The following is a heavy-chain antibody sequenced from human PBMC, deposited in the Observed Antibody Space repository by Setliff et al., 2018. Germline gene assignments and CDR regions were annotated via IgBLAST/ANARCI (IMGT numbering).Heavy chain of an antibody. CDR1: GFTFSDYY. D-gene: IGHD5-12*01. Sequence: LRLSCAASGFTFSDYYMSWIRQAPGKGLEWVSYISSSGSTIYYADSLKGRFTISRDNAKNSLYLQMNSLRAEDTAVYYCASGYLQTNHRIDYWGQGTLVTVSS. CDR3: ASGYLQTNHRIDY. CDR2: ISSSGSTI. V-gene: IGHV3-11*04. J-gene: IGHJ4*02.